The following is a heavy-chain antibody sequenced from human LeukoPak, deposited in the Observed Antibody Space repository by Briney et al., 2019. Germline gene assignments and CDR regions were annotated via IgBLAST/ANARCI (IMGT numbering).Heavy chain of an antibody. CDR2: ISSDGGKK. CDR1: DFTLSSHG. D-gene: IGHD1-26*01. Sequence: PGGSLRLSCVVSDFTLSSHGMHWVRQAPGKGLEWVAVISSDGGKKSYADSVKGRLTISRDNSKSTLYMQMDSLRVEDTAIYYCARDRAWDYLDSWDQGPLVTVSS. V-gene: IGHV3-30*03. J-gene: IGHJ4*02. CDR3: ARDRAWDYLDS.